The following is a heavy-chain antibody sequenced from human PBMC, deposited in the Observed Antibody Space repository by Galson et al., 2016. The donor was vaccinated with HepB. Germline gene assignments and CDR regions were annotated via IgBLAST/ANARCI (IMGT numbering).Heavy chain of an antibody. J-gene: IGHJ6*02. Sequence: SLRLSCAASGFPFDEYDMSWVRQVPGKGLEWVSGIYRNGGITGYADSVRGRFTIARGNARNSLYPQMNSLRAEDTALYLCARDRRYSGSSSSSYKGMDVWGQGPSVFVSS. CDR3: ARDRRYSGSSSSSYKGMDV. CDR1: GFPFDEYD. CDR2: IYRNGGIT. V-gene: IGHV3-20*01. D-gene: IGHD5-12*01.